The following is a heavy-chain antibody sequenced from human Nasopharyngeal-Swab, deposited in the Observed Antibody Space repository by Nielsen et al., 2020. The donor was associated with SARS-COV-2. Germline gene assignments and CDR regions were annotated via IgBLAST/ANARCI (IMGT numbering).Heavy chain of an antibody. CDR2: IRSKANSYAT. CDR1: GFTFSGSA. Sequence: GESLKISCAASGFTFSGSAMHWVRQASGKGLEWVGRIRSKANSYATAYAASVKGRFTISRDDSKNTAYLQMSSLKTEDTAVYYCTGGVTMVRHWGQGTLVTVSS. V-gene: IGHV3-73*01. J-gene: IGHJ4*02. CDR3: TGGVTMVRH. D-gene: IGHD3-10*01.